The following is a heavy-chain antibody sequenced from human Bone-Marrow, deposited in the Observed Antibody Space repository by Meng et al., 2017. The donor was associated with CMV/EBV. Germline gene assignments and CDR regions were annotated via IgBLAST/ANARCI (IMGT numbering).Heavy chain of an antibody. CDR2: IFSNDEK. D-gene: IGHD3-22*01. CDR3: ARTTYYYDSRDAFAI. J-gene: IGHJ3*02. Sequence: SGPTLVKPTETLTLTCTVSGFSLSNARMGVSWIRQPPGKALEWLAHIFSNDEKSYSTSLKSRLTISKDTSKSQVVLTMTNMDPVDTATYYCARTTYYYDSRDAFAIWGQGPMVTISS. CDR1: GFSLSNARMG. V-gene: IGHV2-26*01.